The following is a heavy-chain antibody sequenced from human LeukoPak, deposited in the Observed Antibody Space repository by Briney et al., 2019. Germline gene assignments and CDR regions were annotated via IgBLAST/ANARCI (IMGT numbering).Heavy chain of an antibody. CDR3: AKLAAAGSFSDY. Sequence: PSETLSLTCSVSGGSIKGGGFFWNWVRQHPGKGLEWIGYIYYSGSTNYNPSLKSRVTISVDTSKNQFSLKLSSVTAADTAVYYCAKLAAAGSFSDYWGQGTLVTVSS. D-gene: IGHD6-13*01. V-gene: IGHV4-61*08. J-gene: IGHJ4*02. CDR1: GGSIKGGGFF. CDR2: IYYSGST.